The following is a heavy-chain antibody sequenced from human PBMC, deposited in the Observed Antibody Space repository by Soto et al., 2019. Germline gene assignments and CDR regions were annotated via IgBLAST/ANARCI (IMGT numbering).Heavy chain of an antibody. CDR2: IITIFGTA. J-gene: IGHJ4*02. V-gene: IGHV1-69*01. CDR1: GGTFSSYA. D-gene: IGHD3-22*01. CDR3: ARDGASGSQIGY. Sequence: QVQLVQSGAEVKKPGSSVKVSCKASGGTFSSYAISWVRQAPGQGREWMGGIITIFGTAIYAQKFQGRVKIHADESTSTAYMELSSLRSEDTAVYYCARDGASGSQIGYWGQGTLVTVSS.